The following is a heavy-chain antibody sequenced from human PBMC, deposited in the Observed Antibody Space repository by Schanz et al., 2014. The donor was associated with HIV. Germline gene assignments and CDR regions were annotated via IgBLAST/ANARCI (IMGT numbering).Heavy chain of an antibody. J-gene: IGHJ4*02. CDR2: ISYDGRNK. CDR3: ARALGRFRLYHLDY. D-gene: IGHD3-16*01. Sequence: QVQLVESGGGVVQPGRSLRLSCAASGFTFDNYGMHWVRQAPGKGLEWVAVISYDGRNKYYADSVKGRFTISRDNSKNTLYLQMNSLRAEDTAVYYCARALGRFRLYHLDYWGQGTLVTVSS. CDR1: GFTFDNYG. V-gene: IGHV3-30*03.